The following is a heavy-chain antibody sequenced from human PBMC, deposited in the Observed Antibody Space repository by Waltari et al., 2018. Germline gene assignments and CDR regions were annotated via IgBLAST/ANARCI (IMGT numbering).Heavy chain of an antibody. V-gene: IGHV4-4*02. D-gene: IGHD1-1*01. J-gene: IGHJ4*02. CDR3: VRNQWKVSLFDF. CDR1: GVSLIGTNY. Sequence: QVHLQESGPGLVQHSGTLSLTCDVSGVSLIGTNYWSWVRQPPGKGLEWIGEIFHSGNTNYNSSLKSRVTISMDTSKNQFSLTLISVTAADTAVYYCVRNQWKVSLFDFWGQGAKVSVSS. CDR2: IFHSGNT.